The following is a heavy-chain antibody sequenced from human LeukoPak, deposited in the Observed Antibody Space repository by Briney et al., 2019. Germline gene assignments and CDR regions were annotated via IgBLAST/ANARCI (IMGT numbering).Heavy chain of an antibody. CDR2: IYHSGST. V-gene: IGHV4-59*02. CDR3: ARGHSSWEYYFDY. CDR1: GFTVSSNY. Sequence: GSLRLSCAASGFTVSSNYMSWVRQAPGKGLEWIGYIYHSGSTNYNPSLKSRVTMSVDTSTNQFSPKLTSVTAADTAVYYCARGHSSWEYYFDYWGQGTLVTVSS. J-gene: IGHJ4*02. D-gene: IGHD6-13*01.